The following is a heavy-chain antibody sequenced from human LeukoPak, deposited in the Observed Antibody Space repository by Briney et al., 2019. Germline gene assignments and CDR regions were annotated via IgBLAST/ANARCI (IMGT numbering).Heavy chain of an antibody. V-gene: IGHV3-23*01. CDR1: GFTFSSYA. CDR2: ISGSGGST. Sequence: PGGSLRLPCAASGFTFSSYAMSWVRQAPGKGLEWVSAISGSGGSTYYADSVKGRFTISRDNSKNTLYLQMNSLRAEDTAVYYCAKTAAYYYDSSGYVLDYWGQGTLVTVSS. J-gene: IGHJ4*02. CDR3: AKTAAYYYDSSGYVLDY. D-gene: IGHD3-22*01.